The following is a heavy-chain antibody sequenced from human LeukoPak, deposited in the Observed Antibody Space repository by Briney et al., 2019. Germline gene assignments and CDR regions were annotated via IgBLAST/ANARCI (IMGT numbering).Heavy chain of an antibody. D-gene: IGHD3-3*01. CDR3: ARDVTIFGVVVFDY. Sequence: GGSLRLSCAASGFTFSSYWMHWVRQAPGKGLVWVSRINSDGSSTSYADSVKGRFTISRDNAKNTLYLQMNSQRAEGTAVYYCARDVTIFGVVVFDYWGQGTLVTVSS. J-gene: IGHJ4*02. CDR2: INSDGSST. CDR1: GFTFSSYW. V-gene: IGHV3-74*01.